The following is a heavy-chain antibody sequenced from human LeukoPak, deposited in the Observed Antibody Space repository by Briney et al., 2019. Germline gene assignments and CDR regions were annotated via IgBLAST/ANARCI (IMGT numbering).Heavy chain of an antibody. CDR2: ISYDGSNK. Sequence: GGSLRLSCAASGFTVSSNYMSWVRQAPHKGLEWVAVISYDGSNKYYADSVKGRFTISRDNSKNTLYLQMNSLRAEDTAVYYCAKEDRTTAVFDYWGQGTLVTVSS. J-gene: IGHJ4*02. V-gene: IGHV3-30*18. CDR1: GFTVSSNY. D-gene: IGHD1-7*01. CDR3: AKEDRTTAVFDY.